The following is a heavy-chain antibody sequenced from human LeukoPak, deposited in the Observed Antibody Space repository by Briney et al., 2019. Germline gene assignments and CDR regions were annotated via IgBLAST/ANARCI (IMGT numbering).Heavy chain of an antibody. D-gene: IGHD6-13*01. CDR2: ISAYNGNT. CDR1: GYTFTSYG. V-gene: IGHV1-18*01. J-gene: IGHJ3*02. Sequence: ASVKVSCKASGYTFTSYGISWVRQAPGQGLEWMGWISAYNGNTNYAQKLQARVTMTTDTSTSTAYTELRSLRSDDTAVYYCARDWSRAAAGTVVVDAFDIWGQGTMVTVSS. CDR3: ARDWSRAAAGTVVVDAFDI.